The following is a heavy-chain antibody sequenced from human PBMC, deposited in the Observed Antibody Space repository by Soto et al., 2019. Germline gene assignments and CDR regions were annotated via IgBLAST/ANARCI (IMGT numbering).Heavy chain of an antibody. J-gene: IGHJ5*02. Sequence: SETLSLTCAVSSGSISSSNWWSWVRQPPGKGLEWIGEIYHSGSTNYNPSLKSRVTISVDKSKNQFSLKLSSVTAADTAVYYCARGRGITMVRGVTYENWFDPWGQGTLVTVSS. CDR2: IYHSGST. CDR1: SGSISSSNW. V-gene: IGHV4-4*02. CDR3: ARGRGITMVRGVTYENWFDP. D-gene: IGHD3-10*01.